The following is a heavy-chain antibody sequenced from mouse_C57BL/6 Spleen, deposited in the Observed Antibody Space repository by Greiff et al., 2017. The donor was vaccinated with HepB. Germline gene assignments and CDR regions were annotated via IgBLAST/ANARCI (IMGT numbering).Heavy chain of an antibody. J-gene: IGHJ2*01. V-gene: IGHV3-6*01. CDR1: GYSITSGYY. D-gene: IGHD4-1*01. CDR2: ISYDGSN. Sequence: DVQLQESGPGLVKPSQSLSLTCSVTGYSITSGYYWNWIRQFPGNKLEWMGYISYDGSNNYNPSLKNRISITRDTSNNQFFLKLNSVTTEDTATYYGARGAGVDYWGQGTTLTVSS. CDR3: ARGAGVDY.